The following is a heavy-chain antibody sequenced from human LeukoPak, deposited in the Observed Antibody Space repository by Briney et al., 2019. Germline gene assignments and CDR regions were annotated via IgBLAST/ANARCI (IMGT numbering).Heavy chain of an antibody. V-gene: IGHV4-39*01. Sequence: SETLSLTCTVSGGSISSSSYYWGWIRQPPGKGLEWIGSIYYSGSTYYNPSLKSRVTISVDTSKNQFSLKLSSVTAADTAVYYCAREIFGDYVGALHFDYWGQGTLVTVSS. CDR1: GGSISSSSYY. J-gene: IGHJ4*02. CDR3: AREIFGDYVGALHFDY. CDR2: IYYSGST. D-gene: IGHD4-17*01.